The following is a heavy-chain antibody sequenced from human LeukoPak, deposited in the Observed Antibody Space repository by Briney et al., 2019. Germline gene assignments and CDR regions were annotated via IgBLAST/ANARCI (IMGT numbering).Heavy chain of an antibody. J-gene: IGHJ5*02. CDR3: ARHAIYSGGYSFWFDP. D-gene: IGHD1-26*01. CDR2: VYNSEYT. V-gene: IGHV4-59*08. CDR1: GGSISGYY. Sequence: PSETLSLTCTVSGGSISGYYWSWIRQPPGKGLEWIAYVYNSEYTNYNPPLKSRASISVDTSKNLCSLRLTSVTAADTAVYYCARHAIYSGGYSFWFDPWGLGTLVTVS.